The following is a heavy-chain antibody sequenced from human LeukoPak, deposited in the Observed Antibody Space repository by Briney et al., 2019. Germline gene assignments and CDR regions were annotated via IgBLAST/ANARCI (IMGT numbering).Heavy chain of an antibody. V-gene: IGHV3-48*03. CDR2: ISSSGRTI. D-gene: IGHD3-22*01. Sequence: GGSLRLSCAVSGFTFSSYEMNLVRQAPGKGLEWVSYISSSGRTIYSADSVKGRFTISRDNAKNSLYLQMNSLRAEDTAVYYCASYYYDSSGYWVHAFDIWGQGTMVTVSS. J-gene: IGHJ3*02. CDR1: GFTFSSYE. CDR3: ASYYYDSSGYWVHAFDI.